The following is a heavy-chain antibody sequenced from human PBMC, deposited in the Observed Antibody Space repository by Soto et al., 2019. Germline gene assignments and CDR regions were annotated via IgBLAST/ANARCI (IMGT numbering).Heavy chain of an antibody. V-gene: IGHV3-48*01. D-gene: IGHD6-13*01. CDR3: AKSGLLVSSTWYGAFDI. CDR2: ITSSSSTI. CDR1: GFTFSSFS. J-gene: IGHJ3*02. Sequence: GGSLRLSCAASGFTFSSFSMNWLRQAPGKRLEWVSYITSSSSTIYYADSVKGRFTISRDNAKSSLYLQMNSLRADDTAVYYCAKSGLLVSSTWYGAFDIWGQGTMVTVSS.